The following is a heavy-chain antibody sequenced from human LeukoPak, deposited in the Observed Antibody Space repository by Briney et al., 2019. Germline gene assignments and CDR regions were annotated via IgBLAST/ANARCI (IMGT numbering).Heavy chain of an antibody. D-gene: IGHD1-26*01. CDR3: AREIGQVGGAFDV. CDR1: GFTVSTVY. J-gene: IGHJ3*01. Sequence: GGSLRLSCAASGFTVSTVYMTWVRQAPGKGLEWVSVIYGGHTAYYADSVKDRFTISRDNPKNTLNLQMNSLRSEDAAVYYCAREIGQVGGAFDVWGQGTMVTVSS. CDR2: IYGGHTA. V-gene: IGHV3-53*01.